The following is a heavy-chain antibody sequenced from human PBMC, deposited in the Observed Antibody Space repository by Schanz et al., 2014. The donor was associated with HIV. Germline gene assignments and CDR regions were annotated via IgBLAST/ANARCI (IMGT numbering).Heavy chain of an antibody. Sequence: QEQLVESGGGVVQPGKSLRLSCAASGFTFRNFGMHWVRQAPGKGLEWVAVISDDGSSKYYADSVKGRFTISRDDSRRTLFLQMNSLRVEDTALYYCAKAPNYYDSSGYFDYWGQGTLVTVSS. CDR3: AKAPNYYDSSGYFDY. V-gene: IGHV3-30*19. CDR2: ISDDGSSK. D-gene: IGHD3-22*01. CDR1: GFTFRNFG. J-gene: IGHJ4*02.